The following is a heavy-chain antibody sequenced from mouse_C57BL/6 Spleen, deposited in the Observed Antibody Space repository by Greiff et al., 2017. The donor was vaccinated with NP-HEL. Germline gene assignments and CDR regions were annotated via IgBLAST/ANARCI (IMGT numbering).Heavy chain of an antibody. CDR2: INPNNGGT. CDR1: GYTFTDYN. J-gene: IGHJ4*01. V-gene: IGHV1-22*01. Sequence: VQLQQSGPELVKPGASVKMSCKASGYTFTDYNMHWVKQSHGKSLEWIGYINPNNGGTSYNQKFKGKATLTVNKSSSTAYMELRSLTSEDSAVYYCARLSYYGSGDYAMDYWGQGTSVTVSS. D-gene: IGHD1-1*01. CDR3: ARLSYYGSGDYAMDY.